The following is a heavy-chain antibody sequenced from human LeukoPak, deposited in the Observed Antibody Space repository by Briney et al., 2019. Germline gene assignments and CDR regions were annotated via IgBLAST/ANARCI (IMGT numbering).Heavy chain of an antibody. Sequence: PGGSLRLSCAASGFTFSSYAMSWVRQAPGKGLEWVSAISGSGGSTYYADSVKGRFTISRDNSKNTLYLQMNSLRAEDTAVYYCATRRDYDFWSGYYGAVATRAFDIWGQGTMVTVSS. CDR3: ATRRDYDFWSGYYGAVATRAFDI. CDR2: ISGSGGST. CDR1: GFTFSSYA. V-gene: IGHV3-23*01. D-gene: IGHD3-3*01. J-gene: IGHJ3*02.